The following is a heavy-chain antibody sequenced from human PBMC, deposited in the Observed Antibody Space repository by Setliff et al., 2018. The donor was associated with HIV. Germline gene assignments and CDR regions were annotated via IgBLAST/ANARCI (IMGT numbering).Heavy chain of an antibody. CDR1: GGSFSGYY. CDR2: INSSGSI. CDR3: ARGFAFGGVIVIPYYFDY. D-gene: IGHD3-16*02. V-gene: IGHV4-34*01. J-gene: IGHJ4*02. Sequence: SETLSLTCAVYGGSFSGYYWSWLRQPPGKGLGWIGEINSSGSINDNPSLKSRVTISVDTSKNQFSLKLNSVTAADTAVYYCARGFAFGGVIVIPYYFDYWGQGTLVTVS.